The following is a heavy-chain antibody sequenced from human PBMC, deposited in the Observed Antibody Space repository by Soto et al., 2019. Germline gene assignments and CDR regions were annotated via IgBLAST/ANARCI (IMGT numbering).Heavy chain of an antibody. CDR3: SRDIGGWPDY. Sequence: GASVKVSCKASGYTFTSYALHLARQAPGQRLERMRWINAGNNNTKYSQKFQGRVTITKDTSATTAYMELSSLRSEYTAVYYCSRDIGGWPDYWGQGTLVTVSS. CDR2: INAGNNNT. J-gene: IGHJ4*02. CDR1: GYTFTSYA. V-gene: IGHV1-3*01. D-gene: IGHD1-26*01.